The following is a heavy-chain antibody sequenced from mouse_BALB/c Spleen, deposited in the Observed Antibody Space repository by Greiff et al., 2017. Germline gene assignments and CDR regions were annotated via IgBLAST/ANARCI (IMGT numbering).Heavy chain of an antibody. Sequence: DVQLVESGGGLVQPGGSLKLSCAASGFTFSSYTMSWVRQTPEKRLEWVAYISNGGGSTYYPDTVKGRFTISRDNAKNTLYLQMSSLKSEDTAMYYCARHQGRGFFDYWGQGTTLTVSS. V-gene: IGHV5-12-2*01. CDR3: ARHQGRGFFDY. CDR2: ISNGGGST. J-gene: IGHJ2*01. D-gene: IGHD1-1*01. CDR1: GFTFSSYT.